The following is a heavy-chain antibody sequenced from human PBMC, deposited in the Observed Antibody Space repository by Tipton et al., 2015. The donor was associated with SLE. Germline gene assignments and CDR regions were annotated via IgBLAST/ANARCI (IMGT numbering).Heavy chain of an antibody. CDR2: IRYDGSNK. J-gene: IGHJ4*02. CDR1: GFTFSSYG. Sequence: SLRLSCAASGFTFSSYGMHWVRQAPGKGLEWVAFIRYDGSNKYYADSVKGRFTISRDNSKNTLYLQMNSLRAEDTAVYYCAKDFVRAHHDFDYWGQGTLVTVSS. V-gene: IGHV3-30*02. D-gene: IGHD3-16*02. CDR3: AKDFVRAHHDFDY.